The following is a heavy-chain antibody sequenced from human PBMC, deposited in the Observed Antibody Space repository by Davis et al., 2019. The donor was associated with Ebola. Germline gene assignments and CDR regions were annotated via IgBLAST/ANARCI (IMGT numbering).Heavy chain of an antibody. CDR1: GITFGDYV. V-gene: IGHV3-43D*04. Sequence: PGGSLRLSCAASGITFGDYVMHWVRQPPGKGLEWVSLTSWDGGCTYYADSVQGRFTISRDNSKNTVYLQMNSLRAEDTALYYCAKDKTMATHYWYFDLWGRGTLVTVSS. J-gene: IGHJ2*01. D-gene: IGHD4/OR15-4a*01. CDR2: TSWDGGCT. CDR3: AKDKTMATHYWYFDL.